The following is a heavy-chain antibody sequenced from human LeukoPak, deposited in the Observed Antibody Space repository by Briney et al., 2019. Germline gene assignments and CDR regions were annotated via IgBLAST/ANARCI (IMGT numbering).Heavy chain of an antibody. J-gene: IGHJ4*02. D-gene: IGHD2-15*01. V-gene: IGHV1-69*06. Sequence: GASVKVSCKASGGTFSSYAISWVRQAPGQGLEWMGGIIPIFGTANYAQKFQGRVTITADKSTSTAYMELGSLRSEDTAVYYCARGSYCSGGSCYPADYWGQGTLVTVSS. CDR1: GGTFSSYA. CDR2: IIPIFGTA. CDR3: ARGSYCSGGSCYPADY.